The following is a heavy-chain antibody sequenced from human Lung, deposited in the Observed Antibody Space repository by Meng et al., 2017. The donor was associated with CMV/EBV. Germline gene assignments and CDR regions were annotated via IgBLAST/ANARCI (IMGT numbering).Heavy chain of an antibody. CDR2: IKADGSEK. D-gene: IGHD3-10*01. Sequence: GGSXRLSCAASGFTFSSHWMCWVRQAPGKGLEWVANIKADGSEKYYVDSVKGRFTVSRDNAKNSLYLQMNSLRAEDTAVYYCACNSGDCWGQGTLVTVSS. J-gene: IGHJ4*02. CDR3: ACNSGDC. CDR1: GFTFSSHW. V-gene: IGHV3-7*01.